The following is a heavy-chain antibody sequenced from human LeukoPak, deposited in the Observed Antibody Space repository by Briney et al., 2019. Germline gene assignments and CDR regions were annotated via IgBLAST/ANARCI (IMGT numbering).Heavy chain of an antibody. V-gene: IGHV4-4*07. CDR1: GGSVSSYY. Sequence: SETLSLTCTVSGGSVSSYYWSWIRQPAGKGLEWIGRIYTSGSTNYNPSLKSRVTMSVDTSKNQFSLKLSSVTAADTAVYYCARLRNSAGSWNGAFDVWGQGTMVTVSS. CDR3: ARLRNSAGSWNGAFDV. CDR2: IYTSGST. J-gene: IGHJ3*01. D-gene: IGHD2-15*01.